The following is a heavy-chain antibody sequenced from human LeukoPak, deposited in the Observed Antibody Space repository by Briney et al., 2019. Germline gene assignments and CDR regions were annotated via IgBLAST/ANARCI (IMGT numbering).Heavy chain of an antibody. CDR3: ARGGIVGAKLFDY. CDR2: MNPNSGNT. J-gene: IGHJ4*02. CDR1: GGTFSSYA. D-gene: IGHD1-26*01. V-gene: IGHV1-8*02. Sequence: ASVKVSCKASGGTFSSYAISWVRQAPGQGLEWMGWMNPNSGNTGYAQKFQGRVTMTRNTSISTAYMELSSLRSEDTAVYYCARGGIVGAKLFDYWGQGTLVTVSS.